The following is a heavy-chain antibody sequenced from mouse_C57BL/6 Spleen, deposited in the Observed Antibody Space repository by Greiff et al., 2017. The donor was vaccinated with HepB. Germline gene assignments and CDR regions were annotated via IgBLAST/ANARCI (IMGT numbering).Heavy chain of an antibody. J-gene: IGHJ2*01. D-gene: IGHD1-1*01. CDR1: GYTFTDYN. Sequence: VQLQQSGPELVKPGASVKMSCKASGYTFTDYNMHWVKQSHGKSLEWIGYINPNNGGTSYNQKFKGKATLTVNKSSSTAYMELRSLTSEDSAVYYCAREWDYYYGSTDYWGQGTTLTVSS. V-gene: IGHV1-22*01. CDR3: AREWDYYYGSTDY. CDR2: INPNNGGT.